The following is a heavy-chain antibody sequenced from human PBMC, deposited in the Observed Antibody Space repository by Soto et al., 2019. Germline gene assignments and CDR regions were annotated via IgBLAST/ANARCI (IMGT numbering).Heavy chain of an antibody. CDR1: GDSVSSNGAC. Sequence: SQTLSLTCVLSGDSVSSNGACWNWIRQSPSRGLQWLGRIYYRSKWFHDYAASVESRMAINPDTSRNQFSLQLNYVTPEDTAVYYCARETHHPHCTNGVCYTLGFPDYWGQGTLVTVSS. CDR3: ARETHHPHCTNGVCYTLGFPDY. V-gene: IGHV6-1*01. D-gene: IGHD2-8*01. J-gene: IGHJ4*02. CDR2: IYYRSKWFH.